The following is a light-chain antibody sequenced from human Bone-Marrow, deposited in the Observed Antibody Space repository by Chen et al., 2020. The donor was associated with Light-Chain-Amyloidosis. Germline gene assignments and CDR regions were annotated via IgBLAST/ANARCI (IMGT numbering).Light chain of an antibody. Sequence: EIVLTQSPATLVLSPGERATLSCRASQSVGTYLAWYQQKPGQAPRLLIYDASNRATGIPARFSGSGSETDFTLSISSLEPEDFAVYYCQQRGNWPLTFGGGTKVEI. V-gene: IGKV3-11*01. CDR2: DAS. CDR3: QQRGNWPLT. J-gene: IGKJ4*01. CDR1: QSVGTY.